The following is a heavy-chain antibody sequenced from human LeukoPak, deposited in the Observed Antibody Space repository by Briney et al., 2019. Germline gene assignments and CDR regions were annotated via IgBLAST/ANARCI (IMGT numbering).Heavy chain of an antibody. Sequence: PSQTLSLTCTVSGGSISSGSYYWSWIRQPAGKGLEWIGRIYTSGSTNYNPSLKSRVTISVDTSKNQFSLNLNSVTAADTAVYYCARHGRDLWSVIGAFDIWGQGTMVTVSS. CDR2: IYTSGST. CDR1: GGSISSGSYY. J-gene: IGHJ3*02. V-gene: IGHV4-61*02. D-gene: IGHD3-3*01. CDR3: ARHGRDLWSVIGAFDI.